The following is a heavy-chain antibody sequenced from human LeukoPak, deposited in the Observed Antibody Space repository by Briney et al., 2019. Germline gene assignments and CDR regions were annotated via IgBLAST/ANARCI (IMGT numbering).Heavy chain of an antibody. CDR2: IYPADSDI. D-gene: IGHD3-10*01. CDR1: GYSINNYW. Sequence: PGESLKISCKGSGYSINNYWIGWVRQMPGKGLEWMGIIYPADSDIRYSPSFQGQVTISADKSISTAYLQWSSLKASDTAIYYCASPYGSGNYVDAFNIWGQGTMVTVSS. J-gene: IGHJ3*02. CDR3: ASPYGSGNYVDAFNI. V-gene: IGHV5-51*01.